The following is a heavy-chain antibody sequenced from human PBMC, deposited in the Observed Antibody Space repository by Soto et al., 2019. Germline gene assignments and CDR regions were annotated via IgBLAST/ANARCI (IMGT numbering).Heavy chain of an antibody. CDR1: GGSISSGGYY. Sequence: QVQLQESGPGLVKPSQTLSLTCTVSGGSISSGGYYWSWIRQHPGKGLEWIGYIYYSGSTYYNPSLKRRVTTSVDTSKIQFSLKLSSVTAADTAVYYCARGQLSGWLDYWGQGTLVTVSS. CDR3: ARGQLSGWLDY. V-gene: IGHV4-31*03. J-gene: IGHJ4*02. CDR2: IYYSGST. D-gene: IGHD6-19*01.